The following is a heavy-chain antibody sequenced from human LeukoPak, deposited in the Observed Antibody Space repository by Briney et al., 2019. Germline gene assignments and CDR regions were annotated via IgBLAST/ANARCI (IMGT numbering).Heavy chain of an antibody. V-gene: IGHV4-4*07. Sequence: SETLSLTCTVSGGSISSYYWSWIRQPAGKGLEWIGRIYTSGSTNYNPSLKSRVTMSVDTSKNQFSLKLSSVTAADTAVYYCARTDPITMIAPQGPPVDYWGQGTLVTVSS. CDR1: GGSISSYY. D-gene: IGHD3-22*01. CDR2: IYTSGST. CDR3: ARTDPITMIAPQGPPVDY. J-gene: IGHJ4*02.